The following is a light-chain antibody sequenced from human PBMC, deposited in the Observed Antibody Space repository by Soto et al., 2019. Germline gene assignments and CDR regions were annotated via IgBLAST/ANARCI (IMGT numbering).Light chain of an antibody. CDR1: SSSIGAGYD. J-gene: IGLJ1*01. CDR3: QSYDSSLSGSYV. CDR2: GNT. Sequence: QSVLTQPPSVSGAPGQRVTISCTGSSSSIGAGYDVNWYQQLPGTAPKLLIYGNTNRLSGVPDRFSGSKSGTSASLAITGLQAEDEADYYCQSYDSSLSGSYVFGTGTKLTVL. V-gene: IGLV1-40*01.